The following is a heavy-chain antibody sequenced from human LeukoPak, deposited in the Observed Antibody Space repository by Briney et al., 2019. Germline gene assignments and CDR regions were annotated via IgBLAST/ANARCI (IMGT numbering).Heavy chain of an antibody. CDR1: GFTFSSYA. J-gene: IGHJ4*02. Sequence: QTGGSLRLSCAASGFTFSSYAMSWVRQAPGKGLEWVAVISYDGSNKYYADSVKGRFTISRDNSKNTLYLQMNSLRAEDTAVYYCARGVIAVAARGAYFDYWGQGTLVTVSS. D-gene: IGHD6-19*01. CDR3: ARGVIAVAARGAYFDY. V-gene: IGHV3-30-3*01. CDR2: ISYDGSNK.